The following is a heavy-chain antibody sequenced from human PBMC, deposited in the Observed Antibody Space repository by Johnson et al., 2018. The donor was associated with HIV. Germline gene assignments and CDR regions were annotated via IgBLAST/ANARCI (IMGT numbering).Heavy chain of an antibody. CDR1: GFTFSSYA. Sequence: EQLVESGGGLVQPGGSLRLSCAASGFTFSSYAMHWVRQAPGKGLEWVANIKQDGSAKYYVDSVKGRFTISRDNAKNSLYLQINSVRAEDTGVYYCARVPTGGDTGAFDIWGQGTMVTVSS. J-gene: IGHJ3*02. V-gene: IGHV3-7*01. D-gene: IGHD3-16*01. CDR2: IKQDGSAK. CDR3: ARVPTGGDTGAFDI.